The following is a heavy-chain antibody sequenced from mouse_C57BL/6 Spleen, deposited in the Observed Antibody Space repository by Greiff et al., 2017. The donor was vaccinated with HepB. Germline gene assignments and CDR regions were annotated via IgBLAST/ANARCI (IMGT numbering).Heavy chain of an antibody. CDR3: ARSGSIDY. Sequence: VQLQQSGPELVKPGASVKISCKASGYAFSSSWMNWVKQRPGKGLEWIGRIYPGDGDTNYNGKFKGKATLTSDKSSSTAYMQLSSLTSGDSAVYFCARSGSIDYWGQGTTLTVSS. J-gene: IGHJ2*01. D-gene: IGHD6-1*01. CDR1: GYAFSSSW. CDR2: IYPGDGDT. V-gene: IGHV1-82*01.